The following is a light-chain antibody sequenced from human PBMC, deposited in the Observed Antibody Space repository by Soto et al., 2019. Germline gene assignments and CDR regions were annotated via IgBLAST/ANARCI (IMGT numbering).Light chain of an antibody. CDR1: GXDIGAYNF. CDR2: GVT. CDR3: YSYAGRNIWV. V-gene: IGLV2-8*01. Sequence: QSVLAQPPSASGSPGQSGTISCTGSGXDIGAYNFVSWYQQHPGKAPKLMIFGVTERPSGVPGRFSGSKSGNTASLTVSGLQADDEAVYYCYSYAGRNIWVFGGGTQLTVL. J-gene: IGLJ3*02.